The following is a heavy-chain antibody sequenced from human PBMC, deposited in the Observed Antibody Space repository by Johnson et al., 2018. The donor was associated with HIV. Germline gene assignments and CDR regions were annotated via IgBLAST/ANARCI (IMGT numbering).Heavy chain of an antibody. Sequence: QMQLVESGGGVVQPGRSLRLSCAASGFTFSSYGMHWVRQAPGKGLEWVAVIWYDGSNKYYADYVKGQFTISRDNSKNTLYLQMNSLRAEDTAVYYCAKGPILDDGFDIWGQGTMVTVSS. D-gene: IGHD3-3*01. CDR1: GFTFSSYG. J-gene: IGHJ3*02. CDR2: IWYDGSNK. CDR3: AKGPILDDGFDI. V-gene: IGHV3-33*06.